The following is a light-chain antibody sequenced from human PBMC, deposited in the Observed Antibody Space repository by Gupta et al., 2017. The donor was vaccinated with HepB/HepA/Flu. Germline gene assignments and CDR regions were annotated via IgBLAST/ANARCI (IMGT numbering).Light chain of an antibody. V-gene: IGKV1-39*01. CDR3: QQSYSTPGRT. CDR1: QSISSY. J-gene: IGKJ4*01. CDR2: AAS. Sequence: DIQMTQSPSSLSASVGDRVTITCRASQSISSYLNWYQQKPGKAPKLLIYAASSLQSGVPSRFSGSGFGTDFTLTISSRQPEDFATYYCQQSYSTPGRTFGGGTKVEIK.